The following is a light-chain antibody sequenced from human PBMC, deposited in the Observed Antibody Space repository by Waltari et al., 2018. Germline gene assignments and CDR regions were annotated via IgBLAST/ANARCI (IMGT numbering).Light chain of an antibody. V-gene: IGKV1-39*01. CDR3: QQSYSTPLT. CDR2: AAS. J-gene: IGKJ4*01. CDR1: QSISSY. Sequence: DTQMTQSPPSLSASIGDRVTITCRASQSISSYLNWYQHKPGKAPKLLIYAASSLQSGVPSRFSGSGSGTDFTLTISSLQPEDFATYYCQQSYSTPLTFGGGTKVEIK.